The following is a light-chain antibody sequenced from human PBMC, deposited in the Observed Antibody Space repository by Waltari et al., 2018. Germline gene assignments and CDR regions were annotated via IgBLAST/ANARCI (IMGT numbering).Light chain of an antibody. CDR2: GAS. CDR3: QHYVRLPAT. V-gene: IGKV3-20*01. J-gene: IGKJ1*01. Sequence: EIVLTQSPGTLSLSAGERATLSCRASQSVRGSLTWYQQKAGQAPRLLIYGASSRAAGIPDSFSGSGSGTDFSLTISRLEPEDFAVYYCQHYVRLPATFGQGTKVEI. CDR1: QSVRGS.